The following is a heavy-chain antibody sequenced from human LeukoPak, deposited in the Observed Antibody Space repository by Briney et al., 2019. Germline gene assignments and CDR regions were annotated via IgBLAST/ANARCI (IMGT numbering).Heavy chain of an antibody. CDR3: ARDGKYSSSWGDFDY. V-gene: IGHV1-46*01. CDR1: GYTFTNYN. D-gene: IGHD6-13*01. Sequence: PEASVKVSCKASGYTFTNYNMNWVRQAPGQGLEWMGIINPSGGSTSYAQKFQGRVTLTRDTSTSTVYMELSSLTSEDTAVYYCARDGKYSSSWGDFDYWGQGTLVTVS. CDR2: INPSGGST. J-gene: IGHJ4*02.